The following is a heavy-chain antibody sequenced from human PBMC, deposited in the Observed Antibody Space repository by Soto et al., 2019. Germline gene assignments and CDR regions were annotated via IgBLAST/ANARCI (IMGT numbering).Heavy chain of an antibody. CDR2: ISHDGKNK. CDR1: GLIFSNYG. Sequence: GGSLRLSCAASGLIFSNYGMHWVRQAPGKGLEWVALISHDGKNKYYADSVQGRFTISRDNSKNTLYLQMNSLRGDDTAVYYCAKGRPVKARSGSLSSWGQGTLVTVSS. D-gene: IGHD1-26*01. V-gene: IGHV3-30*18. CDR3: AKGRPVKARSGSLSS. J-gene: IGHJ5*02.